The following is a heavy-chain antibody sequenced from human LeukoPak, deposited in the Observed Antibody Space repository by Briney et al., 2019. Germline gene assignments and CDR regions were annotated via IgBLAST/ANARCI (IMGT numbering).Heavy chain of an antibody. D-gene: IGHD3-10*01. CDR1: GFTFSSYS. V-gene: IGHV3-21*01. J-gene: IGHJ4*02. Sequence: GGSLRLSCAASGFTFSSYSMNWVRQAPGKGLEWVSSISSSSSYIYYADSVKGRFTISRENAKNSLYLQMNSLRAEDTAVYYCARAHYYGSGSYPTYFDYWGQGTLVTVSS. CDR2: ISSSSSYI. CDR3: ARAHYYGSGSYPTYFDY.